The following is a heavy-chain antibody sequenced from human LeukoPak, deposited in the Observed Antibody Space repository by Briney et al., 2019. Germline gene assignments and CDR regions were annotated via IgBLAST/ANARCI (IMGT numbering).Heavy chain of an antibody. CDR3: AKDHPGGAFDI. V-gene: IGHV3-30*18. CDR1: GFTFSSYG. Sequence: PGGSLRLSCAASGFTFSSYGMHWVRQAPGKGLEWVAVISYDGSNKYYADSVKGRFTISRDNSKNTLYLQMNSLRAEDTAVYYCAKDHPGGAFDIWGQGTMVTVSS. CDR2: ISYDGSNK. J-gene: IGHJ3*02. D-gene: IGHD1-26*01.